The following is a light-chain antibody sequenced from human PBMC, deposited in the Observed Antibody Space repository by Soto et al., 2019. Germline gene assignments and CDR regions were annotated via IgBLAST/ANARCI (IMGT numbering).Light chain of an antibody. CDR1: SGSVSTSYY. Sequence: QTVVTQEPSFSVSPGRTVTLTCGLSSGSVSTSYYPSWYQQTPGQAPRTLIYSTNTRSSGVPERFAGSILGNKAALTITGAQAYDESDYYCVLYMGSGIWVFGGGTKLTVL. CDR2: STN. V-gene: IGLV8-61*01. J-gene: IGLJ3*02. CDR3: VLYMGSGIWV.